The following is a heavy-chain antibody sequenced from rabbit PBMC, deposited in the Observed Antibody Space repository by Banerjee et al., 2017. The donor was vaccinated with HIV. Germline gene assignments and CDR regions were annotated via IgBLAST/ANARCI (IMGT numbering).Heavy chain of an antibody. CDR2: IYSGSSGST. J-gene: IGHJ4*01. V-gene: IGHV1S45*01. CDR3: ARADGGYGYPLNL. Sequence: QEQLEESGGDLVKPEGSLTLTCTASGISLSSTYYICWVRQAPGKGLEWIACIYSGSSGSTYYASWAKGRFTISKTSSTVDLKMTSLTAADTATYFCARADGGYGYPLNLWGPGTLVTVS. D-gene: IGHD6-1*01. CDR1: GISLSSTYY.